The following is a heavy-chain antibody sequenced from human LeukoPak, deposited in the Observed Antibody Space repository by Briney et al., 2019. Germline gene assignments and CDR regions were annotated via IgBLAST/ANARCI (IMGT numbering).Heavy chain of an antibody. CDR1: GYTFSGYY. Sequence: ASVKVSCKAAGYTFSGYYMHWVRQAPGQGLEWMGWINPNSGGTNYAQKFQGRVTMTRDTSISTVYMELSSLRSEDTAVYYCARDRPFATRLYYMDVWGKGTTVTVSS. CDR2: INPNSGGT. V-gene: IGHV1-2*02. J-gene: IGHJ6*03. CDR3: ARDRPFATRLYYMDV. D-gene: IGHD2-15*01.